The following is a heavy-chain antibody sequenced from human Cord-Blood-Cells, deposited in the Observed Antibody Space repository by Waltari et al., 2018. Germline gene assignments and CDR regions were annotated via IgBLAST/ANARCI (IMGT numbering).Heavy chain of an antibody. CDR2: IIPIFGTA. Sequence: QVQLVQSGAEVKKPGSSVKVSCKASGGTFSSSAISWVRQAPGQGLEWMGWIIPIFGTANYAQKFQGRVTITADKSTSTAYMELSSLRSEDTAVYYCARQRDSGYDYAFDIWGQGTTVTVSS. J-gene: IGHJ3*02. CDR1: GGTFSSSA. CDR3: ARQRDSGYDYAFDI. V-gene: IGHV1-69*06. D-gene: IGHD5-12*01.